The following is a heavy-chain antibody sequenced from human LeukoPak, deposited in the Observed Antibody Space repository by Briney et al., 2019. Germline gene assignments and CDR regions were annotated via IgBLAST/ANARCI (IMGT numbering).Heavy chain of an antibody. CDR1: GYTFTSYA. V-gene: IGHV1-3*01. D-gene: IGHD3-22*01. CDR3: ARDRDLSAYYYDSSALGAFDV. J-gene: IGHJ3*01. Sequence: ASVKVSCKASGYTFTSYAMHWVRQAPGQRLGWMGWINAGNGNTKYSQKFQGRVTITRDTSASTAYMELSSLRSEDTAVYYCARDRDLSAYYYDSSALGAFDVWGQGTMVTVSS. CDR2: INAGNGNT.